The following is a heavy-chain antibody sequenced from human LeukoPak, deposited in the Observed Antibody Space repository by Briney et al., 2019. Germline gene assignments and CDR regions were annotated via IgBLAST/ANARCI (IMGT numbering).Heavy chain of an antibody. CDR1: GYTFTGSY. V-gene: IGHV1-2*02. CDR2: INPKSGGS. CDR3: ATDAERDPINYFVY. J-gene: IGHJ4*02. Sequence: ASVKVSCKASGYTFTGSYLHWVRQAPGQGLEWMGWINPKSGGSNYAQKFQGRVTMTRDTSISTAYMELSRLRSDDTAVYYCATDAERDPINYFVYWGQGTLVTVSS.